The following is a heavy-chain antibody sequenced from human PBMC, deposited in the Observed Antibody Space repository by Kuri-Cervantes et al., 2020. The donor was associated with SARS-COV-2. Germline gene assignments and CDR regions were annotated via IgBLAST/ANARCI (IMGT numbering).Heavy chain of an antibody. Sequence: SVKVSCKASGGTFSTAIISWVRQAPGQGLEWMGGIIPILGIANYAQKFQGRVTITADKSTSTAYMELSSLRSEDTAVYYCAITMPRTPYYFDYWGQGTLVTVSS. J-gene: IGHJ4*02. CDR1: GGTFSTAI. CDR2: IIPILGIA. CDR3: AITMPRTPYYFDY. D-gene: IGHD3-10*01. V-gene: IGHV1-69*10.